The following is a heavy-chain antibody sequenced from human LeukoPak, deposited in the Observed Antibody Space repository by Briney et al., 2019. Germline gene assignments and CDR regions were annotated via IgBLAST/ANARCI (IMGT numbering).Heavy chain of an antibody. J-gene: IGHJ6*03. D-gene: IGHD6-13*01. CDR2: IKSKTDGGTT. Sequence: GGSLRLSCAASGFTFSNAWMSWVRQAPGKGLEWVGRIKSKTDGGTTDYAAPVKGRFTISRDNSKNTLYLQMNSLRAEDTAVYYCARDPRAAAADNYYYYYMDVWGKGTTVTVSS. CDR1: GFTFSNAW. CDR3: ARDPRAAAADNYYYYYMDV. V-gene: IGHV3-15*01.